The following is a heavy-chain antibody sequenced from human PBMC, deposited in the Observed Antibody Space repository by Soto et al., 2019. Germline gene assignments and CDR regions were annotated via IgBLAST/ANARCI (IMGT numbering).Heavy chain of an antibody. V-gene: IGHV3-43*01. Sequence: GGSLRLSCAASGFTFGDYTMHWVRQAPGKGLEWVSLISWDGDSTYYADSAKGRFTISRDNSKNSLYLQMNSLRTEDTAFYYCAKDIAGSGWYSLDYWGQGTLVTSPQ. D-gene: IGHD6-19*01. CDR3: AKDIAGSGWYSLDY. CDR2: ISWDGDST. CDR1: GFTFGDYT. J-gene: IGHJ4*02.